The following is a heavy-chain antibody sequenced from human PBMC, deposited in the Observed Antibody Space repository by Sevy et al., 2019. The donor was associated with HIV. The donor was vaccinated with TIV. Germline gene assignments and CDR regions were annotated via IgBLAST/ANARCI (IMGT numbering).Heavy chain of an antibody. Sequence: ASVKVSCKVSGYTLTELSMHWVRQAPGKGLEWMGGFDPEDGETIYAQKFQGRVTMTEDTSTDTAYMEQSSLRSEDTAVYYCATVRLPGYSSGWYYFDYWGQGTLVTVSS. J-gene: IGHJ4*02. CDR2: FDPEDGET. V-gene: IGHV1-24*01. CDR3: ATVRLPGYSSGWYYFDY. CDR1: GYTLTELS. D-gene: IGHD6-19*01.